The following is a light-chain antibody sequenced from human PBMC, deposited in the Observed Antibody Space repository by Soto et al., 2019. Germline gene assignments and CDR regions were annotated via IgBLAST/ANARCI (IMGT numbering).Light chain of an antibody. CDR2: DNN. V-gene: IGLV1-51*01. J-gene: IGLJ2*01. CDR1: GSDVGSFDL. Sequence: QSVLTQPASVSGSPEQSITISCTGPGSDVGSFDLVSWYQQHPGKAPKLLIYDNNKRPSGIPDRFSGSKSGTSATLGITGLQTGDEADYYCGTWDSSLTAGVFGGGTKVTVL. CDR3: GTWDSSLTAGV.